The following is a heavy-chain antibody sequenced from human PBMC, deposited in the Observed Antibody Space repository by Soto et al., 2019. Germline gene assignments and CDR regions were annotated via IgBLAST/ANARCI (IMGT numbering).Heavy chain of an antibody. D-gene: IGHD4-17*01. CDR1: GYTFSGSA. Sequence: EVQLVESGGGLVQPGGSLKLSCAASGYTFSGSAMHWVRQASGKGLEWVGRIRSKANSYATAYAASVKGRFTISRDDSKNTAYLQMNSLKTEDTAVYYCTRYGDYYDYWGQGTLVTVSS. J-gene: IGHJ4*02. V-gene: IGHV3-73*01. CDR2: IRSKANSYAT. CDR3: TRYGDYYDY.